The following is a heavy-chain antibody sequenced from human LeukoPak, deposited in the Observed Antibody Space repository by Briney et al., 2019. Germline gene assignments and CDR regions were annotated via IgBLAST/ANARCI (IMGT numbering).Heavy chain of an antibody. V-gene: IGHV4-4*07. CDR2: IYTSGST. CDR3: ARDPKTPLAMGPNWFDP. CDR1: GGSISSYY. J-gene: IGHJ5*02. D-gene: IGHD5-18*01. Sequence: RTSETLSLTCTVSGGSISSYYWSWIRQPAGKGLEWIGRIYTSGSTNYNPSLKSRVTMSVDTSKNQFSLKLSTVTAADTAVYYCARDPKTPLAMGPNWFDPWGQGTLVTVSS.